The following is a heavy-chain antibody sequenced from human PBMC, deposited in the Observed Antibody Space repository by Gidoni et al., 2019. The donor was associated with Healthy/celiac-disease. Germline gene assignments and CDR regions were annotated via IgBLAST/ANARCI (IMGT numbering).Heavy chain of an antibody. J-gene: IGHJ6*02. CDR2: FDPEDGET. V-gene: IGHV1-24*01. CDR3: ALGSIVVVPAAYYYYYGMDV. Sequence: QVQLVQSGAEVKKPGASVKVSCKVSGYTLTDLSMHWVRQAPGKGLEWMGGFDPEDGETIYAQKCQGRVTMTEDTSTDTAYMELSSLRSEDTAVYYCALGSIVVVPAAYYYYYGMDVWGQGTTVTVSS. D-gene: IGHD2-2*01. CDR1: GYTLTDLS.